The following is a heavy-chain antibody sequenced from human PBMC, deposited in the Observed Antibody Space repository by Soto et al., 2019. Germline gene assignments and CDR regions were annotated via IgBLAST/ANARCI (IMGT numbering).Heavy chain of an antibody. CDR3: ARGIRNYCGVDG. CDR1: GFTFSTYW. J-gene: IGHJ6*01. V-gene: IGHV3-74*01. Sequence: EVQLVESGGGLVQPGGSLRLSCAASGFTFSTYWMHWVRQAPGTGLEWVSRIKGVGSSTSYADSVKGRFTISRDNAKNTLYLQMNSLGAEDTAVYWCARGIRNYCGVDGWGQGTTVTVSS. CDR2: IKGVGSST.